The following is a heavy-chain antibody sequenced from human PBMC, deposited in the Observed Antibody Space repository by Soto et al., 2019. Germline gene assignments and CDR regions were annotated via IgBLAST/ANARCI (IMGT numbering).Heavy chain of an antibody. V-gene: IGHV1-8*01. J-gene: IGHJ5*02. D-gene: IGHD1-1*01. Sequence: GASVKVSCKASGYTFTSHAIIWVRQATGQGLEWVGWMNPNGVNTGYAQKFQGRISMTRDTSISTAYMELSSLRSEDTAVYFCARTYNGLSSWGQGTLVTVSS. CDR2: MNPNGVNT. CDR1: GYTFTSHA. CDR3: ARTYNGLSS.